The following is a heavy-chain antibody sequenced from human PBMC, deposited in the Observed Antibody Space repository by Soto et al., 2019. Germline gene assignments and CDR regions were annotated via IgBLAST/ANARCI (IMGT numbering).Heavy chain of an antibody. J-gene: IGHJ6*02. V-gene: IGHV3-21*01. Sequence: GGSLRLSCAASGFTFSSYSMNWVRQAPGKGLEWVSSISSSSSYIYYADSVKGRFTISRDNAKNSLYLQMNSLRAENTAVYYCARVFEVGANIYYYGMDVWGQGTTVTVSS. CDR3: ARVFEVGANIYYYGMDV. CDR1: GFTFSSYS. D-gene: IGHD1-26*01. CDR2: ISSSSSYI.